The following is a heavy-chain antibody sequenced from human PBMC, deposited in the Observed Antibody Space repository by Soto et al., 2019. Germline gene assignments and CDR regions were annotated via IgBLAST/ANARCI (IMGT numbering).Heavy chain of an antibody. J-gene: IGHJ6*02. Sequence: GGFLRLSCAASGFTFSPYYMSWVRQAPGKGLNLLATTTQDGNDKHYADSVKGRFTISRDNAKNSLYLQMNSLRAEDTAVYYCARDYDFWSGPPQYYYGMDVWGQGTTVTVSS. D-gene: IGHD3-3*01. V-gene: IGHV3-7*01. CDR3: ARDYDFWSGPPQYYYGMDV. CDR2: TTQDGNDK. CDR1: GFTFSPYY.